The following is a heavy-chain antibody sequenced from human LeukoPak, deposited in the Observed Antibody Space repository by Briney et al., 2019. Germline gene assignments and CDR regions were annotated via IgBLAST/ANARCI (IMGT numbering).Heavy chain of an antibody. CDR1: GFTFSSYA. CDR3: AKGKANWGSIDY. Sequence: GGSLRLSCAASGFTFSSYAMSWVRQAPGKGLEWVSAISGSGGSTYYADSVKGRFTISRDNPKNTLYLQMNSLRAEDTAVYYCAKGKANWGSIDYWGQGTLVTVSS. V-gene: IGHV3-23*01. D-gene: IGHD7-27*01. J-gene: IGHJ4*02. CDR2: ISGSGGST.